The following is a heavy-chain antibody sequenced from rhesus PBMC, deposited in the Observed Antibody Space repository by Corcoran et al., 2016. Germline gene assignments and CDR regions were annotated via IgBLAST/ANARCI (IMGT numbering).Heavy chain of an antibody. V-gene: IGHV4-65*01. CDR3: ARDTRIYFDY. CDR2: ISGSSGST. CDR1: GGSVSSSNW. Sequence: QVQLQESGPGLVKPSETLSLTCAVSGGSVSSSNWWSWIRQPPGKGLEWIGYISGSSGSTYYNPSLKSRVTISTDTSKNQFSLKLSSVTAADTAVYYCARDTRIYFDYWGQGVLVTVSS. D-gene: IGHD2-15*01. J-gene: IGHJ4*01.